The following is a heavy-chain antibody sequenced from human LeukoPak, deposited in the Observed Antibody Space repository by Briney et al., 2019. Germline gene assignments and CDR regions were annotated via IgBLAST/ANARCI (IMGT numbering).Heavy chain of an antibody. CDR3: AERGITMIGGV. J-gene: IGHJ6*04. Sequence: AGGSLRLSCAVSGFTFSDYYMSWIRQAPGKGLEWVSYISSSGSTIYYADSVKGRFTISRDNSKNTLYLQMNSLRAEDTAVYYCAERGITMIGGVWGKWTTVSISS. V-gene: IGHV3-11*04. D-gene: IGHD3-10*02. CDR2: ISSSGSTI. CDR1: GFTFSDYY.